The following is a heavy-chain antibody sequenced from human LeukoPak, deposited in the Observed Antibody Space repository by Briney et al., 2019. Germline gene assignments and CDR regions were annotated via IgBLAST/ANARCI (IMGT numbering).Heavy chain of an antibody. D-gene: IGHD3-10*01. V-gene: IGHV1-2*02. J-gene: IGHJ4*02. CDR1: VYTFTGYY. CDR2: INPNSGGT. Sequence: GASVKVSCKASVYTFTGYYIHWLGQAPGQGLDWMGFINPNSGGTNYAQKFQGRVTMTRDTSISTAYMELRSLTSDDAAVYYCARDLEGYHYGSGNYPQWRQGTLITVSS. CDR3: ARDLEGYHYGSGNYPQ.